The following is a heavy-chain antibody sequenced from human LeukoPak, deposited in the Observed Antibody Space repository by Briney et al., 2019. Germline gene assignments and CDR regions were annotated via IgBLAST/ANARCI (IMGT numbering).Heavy chain of an antibody. CDR2: IWYDGGNK. V-gene: IGHV3-33*01. Sequence: PGGSLRLSCAVSGFTFSSYGMHWVRQAPGKGLEWVAVIWYDGGNKYYADSVKGRFTVSRDNSVNTLYLQMNSLRIDDTAVYYCVRDYSGYDRFDSWGQGTLVTVSS. CDR3: VRDYSGYDRFDS. CDR1: GFTFSSYG. J-gene: IGHJ4*02. D-gene: IGHD5-12*01.